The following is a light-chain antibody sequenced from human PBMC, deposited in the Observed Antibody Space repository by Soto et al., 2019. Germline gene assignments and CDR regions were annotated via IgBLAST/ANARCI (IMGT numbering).Light chain of an antibody. CDR3: QLRSNWPSLT. CDR1: QSVSRF. CDR2: DAS. V-gene: IGKV3-11*01. J-gene: IGKJ4*01. Sequence: EIVLTQSPATLSLSPGERATISCRASQSVSRFIAWYQQKPGKAPRLLIFDASNRETGIPARFSGSGSGTAVSLPISSLEPDDFAVYYCQLRSNWPSLTFGGGTKVEIK.